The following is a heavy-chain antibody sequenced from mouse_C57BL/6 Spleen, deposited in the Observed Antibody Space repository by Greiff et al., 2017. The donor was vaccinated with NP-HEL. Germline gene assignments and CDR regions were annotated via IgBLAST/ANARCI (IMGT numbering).Heavy chain of an antibody. Sequence: QVQLKQSGAELVRPGSSVKLSCKASGYTFTSYWMHWVKQRPIQGLEWIGNIDPSDSETHYNQKFKDKATLTVDKSSSTAYMQLSSLTSEDSAVYYCARDYAFPFDVWGTGTTVTVSS. CDR2: IDPSDSET. CDR1: GYTFTSYW. CDR3: ARDYAFPFDV. D-gene: IGHD1-1*01. J-gene: IGHJ1*03. V-gene: IGHV1-52*01.